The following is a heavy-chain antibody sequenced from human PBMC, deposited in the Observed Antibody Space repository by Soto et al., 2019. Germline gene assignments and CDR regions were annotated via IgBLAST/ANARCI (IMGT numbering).Heavy chain of an antibody. Sequence: GASEKVSCKTSGFTFTSYPFSWVRQAPGQGLEWLAWVHPYEGTTKVAHQFRDRLTLTTDTSAATVFMELTRLTSDDTAVYFCAREYYSDTTWIDYWGQGTLVTVSS. CDR3: AREYYSDTTWIDY. D-gene: IGHD1-26*01. CDR2: VHPYEGTT. CDR1: GFTFTSYP. J-gene: IGHJ4*02. V-gene: IGHV1-18*04.